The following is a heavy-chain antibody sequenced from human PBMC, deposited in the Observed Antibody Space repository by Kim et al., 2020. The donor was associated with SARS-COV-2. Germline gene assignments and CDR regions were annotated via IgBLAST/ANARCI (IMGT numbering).Heavy chain of an antibody. CDR3: ARASEDLAGMVATFGY. D-gene: IGHD5-12*01. CDR2: IYSGGST. Sequence: GGSLRLSCAASGFTVSSNYMRWVRQAPGKGLEWVSVIYSGGSTYYADSVKGRFTISRDNSKNTLYLQMNSLRAEDTAVYYCARASEDLAGMVATFGYWGQGTLVTVSS. J-gene: IGHJ4*02. CDR1: GFTVSSNY. V-gene: IGHV3-66*01.